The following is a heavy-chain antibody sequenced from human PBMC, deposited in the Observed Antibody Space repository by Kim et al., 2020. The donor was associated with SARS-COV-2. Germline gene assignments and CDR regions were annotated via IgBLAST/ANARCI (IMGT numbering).Heavy chain of an antibody. CDR3: VKGRYCSSNSCLTGAFDY. CDR2: ISASADGT. Sequence: GGSLRLSCAASGFTFSNFAMSWVRQAPGKGLTWVSAISASADGTSYADSVKGRFTISRDNSKNTLYVQMNSLRAEDTAVYYCVKGRYCSSNSCLTGAFDYWGPGALVTVSS. V-gene: IGHV3-23*01. CDR1: GFTFSNFA. D-gene: IGHD2-2*01. J-gene: IGHJ4*02.